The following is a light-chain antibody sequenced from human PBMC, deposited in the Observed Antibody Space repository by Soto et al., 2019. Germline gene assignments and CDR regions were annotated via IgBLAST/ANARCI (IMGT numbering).Light chain of an antibody. J-gene: IGKJ2*01. CDR2: AAS. V-gene: IGKV1-39*01. Sequence: DIQMTQSPSSLSASVGDRVTITCRTSQTISNYLNWYQQKPGKAPKLLIYAASSLQSGVPSRFSGRGSGTDFTLTISSLQPEDFATYYCQQSYSAPYTFGQGTNLEIK. CDR3: QQSYSAPYT. CDR1: QTISNY.